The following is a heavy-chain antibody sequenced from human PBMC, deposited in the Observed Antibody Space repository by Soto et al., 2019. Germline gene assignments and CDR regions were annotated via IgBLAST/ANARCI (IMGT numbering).Heavy chain of an antibody. CDR3: AKGRKVTMVRGVADV. V-gene: IGHV3-23*01. CDR1: GFTFSSYA. CDR2: ISGSGGST. J-gene: IGHJ6*02. D-gene: IGHD3-10*01. Sequence: VGSLRLSCAASGFTFSSYAMSWVRQAPGKGLEWVSAISGSGGSTYYADSVKGRFTISRDNSKNTLYLQMNSLRAEDTAVYYCAKGRKVTMVRGVADVWGQGTTVTVSS.